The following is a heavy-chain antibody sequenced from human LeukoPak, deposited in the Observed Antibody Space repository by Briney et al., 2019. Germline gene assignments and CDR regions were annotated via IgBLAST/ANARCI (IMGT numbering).Heavy chain of an antibody. J-gene: IGHJ3*02. D-gene: IGHD3-22*01. CDR1: GGTFSSYA. Sequence: SVKVSCKASGGTFSSYAISWVRQAPGQGLEWMGGIIPIFGTANYAQKFQGRVTITADESTSTAYMELSSLRSEDTAVYYCAREQSWYYDSSGHDTFDIWGQGTMVTVSS. V-gene: IGHV1-69*13. CDR3: AREQSWYYDSSGHDTFDI. CDR2: IIPIFGTA.